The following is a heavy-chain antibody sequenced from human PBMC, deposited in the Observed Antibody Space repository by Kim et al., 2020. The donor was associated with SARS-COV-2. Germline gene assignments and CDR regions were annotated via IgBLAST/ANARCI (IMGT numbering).Heavy chain of an antibody. J-gene: IGHJ4*02. CDR3: IRDNIQPGDL. V-gene: IGHV3-74*01. Sequence: WGSLRLSCAASGFAFSPYWMHWVRQVPGRGLMWVSQIYSDGSITTYAEAVLGRFSISRDNAKNTLYLQMNSLRVEDTAIYYCIRDNIQPGDLWGQGVMVTVSS. CDR1: GFAFSPYW. D-gene: IGHD3-16*01. CDR2: IYSDGSIT.